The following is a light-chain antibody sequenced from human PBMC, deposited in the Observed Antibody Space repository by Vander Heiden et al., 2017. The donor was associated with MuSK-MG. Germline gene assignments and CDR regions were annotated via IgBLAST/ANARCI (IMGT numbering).Light chain of an antibody. CDR3: QQYGSSPIT. CDR2: GTS. V-gene: IGKV3-20*01. J-gene: IGKJ5*01. Sequence: EIVLTQSSGTLSLSPGERATLSCRASQSVSSFYLAWYQQRPGQAPRLLIYGTSTRATGIPDRFSGSGSGTDFTLTISRLEPEDFAVYYCQQYGSSPITFGQGTRLEIK. CDR1: QSVSSFY.